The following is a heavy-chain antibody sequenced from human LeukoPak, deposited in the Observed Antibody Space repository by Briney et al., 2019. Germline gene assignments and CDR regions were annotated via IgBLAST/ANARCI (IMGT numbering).Heavy chain of an antibody. CDR1: GGTFSSYA. J-gene: IGHJ3*02. Sequence: SVKVSCKASGGTFSSYAISWVRQAPGQGLEWMGGIIPIFGTANYAQKFQGRVTITTDESTSTAYMELSRLRSDDTAVYYCATEYSGSPDAFDIWGQGTMVTVSS. CDR2: IIPIFGTA. CDR3: ATEYSGSPDAFDI. V-gene: IGHV1-69*05. D-gene: IGHD1-26*01.